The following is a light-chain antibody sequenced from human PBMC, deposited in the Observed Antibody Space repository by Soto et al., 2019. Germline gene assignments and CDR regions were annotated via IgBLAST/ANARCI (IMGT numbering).Light chain of an antibody. V-gene: IGKV1-6*01. CDR1: RDVGSD. CDR3: IQDYGDSWT. J-gene: IGKJ1*01. Sequence: IQMTQSPSTLSASVGEKIIITCRASRDVGSDVSWYQQKPGQAHKLLIYAASNLYTGVRSRFSGSRSGTEFTPTIRSLQPEDFASYYCIQDYGDSWTVGQGTKVEIK. CDR2: AAS.